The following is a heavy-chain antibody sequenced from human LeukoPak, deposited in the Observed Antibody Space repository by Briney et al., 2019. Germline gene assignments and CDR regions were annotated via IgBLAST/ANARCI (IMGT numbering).Heavy chain of an antibody. CDR1: GGSISSGSYS. V-gene: IGHV4-61*02. D-gene: IGHD3-9*01. Sequence: PSETLSLTCTVSGGSISSGSYSWSWIRQPAGKGLEWIGRFYTSGSTNYNPSLKSRVTISVDTSKNQFSLKLSSVTAADTAVYYCARDPPYYDILTGYLLGAFDIWGQGTMVTVSS. CDR2: FYTSGST. J-gene: IGHJ3*02. CDR3: ARDPPYYDILTGYLLGAFDI.